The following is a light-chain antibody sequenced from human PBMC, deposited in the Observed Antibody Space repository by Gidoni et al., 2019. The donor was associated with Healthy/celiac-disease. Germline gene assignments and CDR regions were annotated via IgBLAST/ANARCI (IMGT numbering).Light chain of an antibody. CDR3: QQRSNWLT. CDR2: DAS. Sequence: DIVLTQSPATLSLSPGERATLSYRASQSVSSYLAWYQQKPGQAPRLLIYDASNRATGIPARFSGSGSGTDFTLTISSLEPEDFAVYYCQQRSNWLTFGGGTKVEIK. J-gene: IGKJ4*01. CDR1: QSVSSY. V-gene: IGKV3-11*01.